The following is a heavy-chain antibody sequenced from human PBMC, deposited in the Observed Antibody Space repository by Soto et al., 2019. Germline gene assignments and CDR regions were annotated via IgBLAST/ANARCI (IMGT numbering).Heavy chain of an antibody. CDR3: ARGAYCSGGSCYWWFDP. J-gene: IGHJ5*02. D-gene: IGHD2-15*01. CDR1: GDSVSSNSAA. CDR2: TSYRSKWYN. V-gene: IGHV6-1*01. Sequence: QVQLQQSGPGLVKPSQTLSLTCAISGDSVSSNSAAWNWIRQSPSRGLEWLGRTSYRSKWYNDYAVSVKSRITINPDTAKIQFSLQLNSVTPEDTAVYYCARGAYCSGGSCYWWFDPWGQGTLVTVSS.